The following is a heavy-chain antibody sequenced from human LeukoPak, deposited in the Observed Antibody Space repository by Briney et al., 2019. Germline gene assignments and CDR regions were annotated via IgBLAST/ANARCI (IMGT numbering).Heavy chain of an antibody. CDR1: GYTFTNNY. CDR2: IYPRDGST. Sequence: ASVKVSSKASGYTFTNNYLHWVRQAPGQGLEWMGMIYPRDGSTSYARNFQGRVTVTRDTSATTVHMELRGLRSEDTAVYYCARDQEGFDYWGQGTVVTVSS. CDR3: ARDQEGFDY. J-gene: IGHJ4*02. V-gene: IGHV1-46*01.